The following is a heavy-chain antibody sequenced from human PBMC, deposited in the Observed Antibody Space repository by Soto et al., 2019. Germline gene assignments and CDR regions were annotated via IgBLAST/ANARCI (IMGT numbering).Heavy chain of an antibody. CDR3: AKDRGYCSSTSCYWGFDY. Sequence: PGGSLRLSCTASGFTFSSYAMSWVRQAPGKGLEWVLAISGSGGSTYYADSVKGRFTISRDNSKNTLYLQMNSLRAEDTAVYYCAKDRGYCSSTSCYWGFDYWGQGTLVTVSS. J-gene: IGHJ4*02. V-gene: IGHV3-23*01. CDR2: ISGSGGST. CDR1: GFTFSSYA. D-gene: IGHD2-2*01.